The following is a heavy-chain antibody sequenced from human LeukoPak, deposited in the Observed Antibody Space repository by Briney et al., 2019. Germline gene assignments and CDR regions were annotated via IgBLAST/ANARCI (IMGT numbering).Heavy chain of an antibody. J-gene: IGHJ5*02. CDR1: GGSISSYY. V-gene: IGHV4-4*07. CDR3: ARRWAFYYGSGSFSRWFDP. D-gene: IGHD3-10*01. Sequence: TASETLSLTCTVSGGSISSYYWSWIRQPAGKGLEWIGRIYISGSTNYNPSLKSRVTMSVDTSKNQFSLKLSSVTAADTAVYYCARRWAFYYGSGSFSRWFDPWGQGTLVTVSS. CDR2: IYISGST.